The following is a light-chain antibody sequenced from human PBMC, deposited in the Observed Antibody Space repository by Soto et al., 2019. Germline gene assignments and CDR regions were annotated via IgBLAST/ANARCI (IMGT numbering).Light chain of an antibody. V-gene: IGKV1-5*01. CDR1: QSISSW. CDR3: QQYNTYSSLP. J-gene: IGKJ4*02. Sequence: DTQMSHSTSTLTASVGDRVTITCRASQSISSWLAWYQNKLERAPRLLIYDASSLESGVPSRFNGSGYGTEFTVTISSLQPDDFATYYCQQYNTYSSLPFGGGTKVDIK. CDR2: DAS.